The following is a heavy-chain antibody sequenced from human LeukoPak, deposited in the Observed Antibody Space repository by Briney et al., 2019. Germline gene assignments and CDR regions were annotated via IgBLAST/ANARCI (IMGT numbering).Heavy chain of an antibody. CDR1: GFTFSSYA. CDR2: INLSSALT. D-gene: IGHD3-22*01. Sequence: GLSLRLSCEASGFTFSSYAMNWVRQAPGKGLEWVSAINLSSALTYYADSVKGRFTISRDNSKNTLYLQMNSLRADDTAVYYCARDRLSDSSGYDGNRAFDIWGQGTMVTVSS. J-gene: IGHJ3*02. V-gene: IGHV3-23*01. CDR3: ARDRLSDSSGYDGNRAFDI.